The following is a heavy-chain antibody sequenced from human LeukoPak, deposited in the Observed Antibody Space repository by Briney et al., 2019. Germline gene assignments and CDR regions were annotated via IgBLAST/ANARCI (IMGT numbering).Heavy chain of an antibody. CDR1: GGSFSGYY. V-gene: IGHV4-34*01. J-gene: IGHJ3*02. CDR2: INHSGST. CDR3: ARAGYCTGGVRYPDAFDI. Sequence: PSETLSLTCAVYGGSFSGYYWSWIRQPPGKGLEWIGEINHSGSTNYNPSLKSRVTISVDTSKNQFSLKLSSVTAADTAVYYCARAGYCTGGVRYPDAFDIWRRGTMVTVSS. D-gene: IGHD2-8*02.